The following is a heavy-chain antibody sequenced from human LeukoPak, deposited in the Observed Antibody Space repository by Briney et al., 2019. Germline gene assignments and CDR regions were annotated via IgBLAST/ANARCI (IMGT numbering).Heavy chain of an antibody. Sequence: GGSLRLSCAASGFTFSSYGMHWVRQAPGKGLEWVAVISYDGSNKYYADSVKGRFTISRDNSKNTLYLQMNSLRAEDTALYYCAKPSLGYCSGGSCFNYWGQGTLVTVSS. CDR1: GFTFSSYG. J-gene: IGHJ4*02. CDR2: ISYDGSNK. V-gene: IGHV3-30*18. D-gene: IGHD2-15*01. CDR3: AKPSLGYCSGGSCFNY.